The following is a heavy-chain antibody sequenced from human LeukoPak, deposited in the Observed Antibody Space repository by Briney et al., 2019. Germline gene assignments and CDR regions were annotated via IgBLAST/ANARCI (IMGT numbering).Heavy chain of an antibody. V-gene: IGHV4-31*03. Sequence: PSETLSLTCTVSGGSVSSGDYFWTWIRQHPGKGLEWLGYIHYTGSTYYNPSLRSRLTMSMDTSKNQFSLKLSSVTAADTAVYYCARDLNLRHCSGDSCYSYNWFDPWGQGTLVTVSS. CDR1: GGSVSSGDYF. CDR2: IHYTGST. CDR3: ARDLNLRHCSGDSCYSYNWFDP. D-gene: IGHD2-15*01. J-gene: IGHJ5*02.